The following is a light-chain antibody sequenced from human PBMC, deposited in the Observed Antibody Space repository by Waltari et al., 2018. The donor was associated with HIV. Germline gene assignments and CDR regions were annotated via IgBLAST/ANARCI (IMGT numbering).Light chain of an antibody. CDR3: SSYVSTSSLGL. Sequence: QAALTQPASVSGSPGQSITLSCTGTSSDVGGYNSVSWYQQRPGKGPTLIIFEVTNRPSGVSDRFSGSKSGNTASLTISGLQTEDEADYYCSSYVSTSSLGLFGGGTKLTVL. CDR2: EVT. V-gene: IGLV2-14*01. CDR1: SSDVGGYNS. J-gene: IGLJ2*01.